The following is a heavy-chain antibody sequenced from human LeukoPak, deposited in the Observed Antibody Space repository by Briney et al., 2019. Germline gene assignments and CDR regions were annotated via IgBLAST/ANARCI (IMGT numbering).Heavy chain of an antibody. J-gene: IGHJ3*02. V-gene: IGHV3-64*01. CDR3: ARDRGCSGGSCYSGDAFDI. CDR2: ISSNGGST. Sequence: GGSLRLSCAASGFTFSTYSMRWVRQAPGRGLEYVSAISSNGGSTYYANSVKGRFTISRDNSKNTLYLQMGSLRAEDMAVYYCARDRGCSGGSCYSGDAFDIWGQGTMVTVSS. D-gene: IGHD2-15*01. CDR1: GFTFSTYS.